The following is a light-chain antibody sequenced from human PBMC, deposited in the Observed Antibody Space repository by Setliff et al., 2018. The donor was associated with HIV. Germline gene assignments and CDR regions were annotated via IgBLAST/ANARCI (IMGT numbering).Light chain of an antibody. CDR2: DVS. J-gene: IGLJ1*01. V-gene: IGLV2-14*03. CDR1: SSDVGGYNY. Sequence: QSALTQPASVSGSPGQSITISCTGTSSDVGGYNYVSWYQQHPGKAPKLIIYDVSDRPSGVSNRLSGSKSGNTASLTISGLQADDEADYYCTSYTSNSTPVFGTGTKVTVL. CDR3: TSYTSNSTPV.